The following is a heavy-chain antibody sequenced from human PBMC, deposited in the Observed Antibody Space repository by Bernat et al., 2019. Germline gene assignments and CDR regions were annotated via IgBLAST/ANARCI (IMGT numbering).Heavy chain of an antibody. D-gene: IGHD2-15*01. CDR3: ARDSGRGYYYYGMDV. V-gene: IGHV3-21*01. CDR1: GFTFSSYS. Sequence: EVQLVESGGGLVKPGGSLRLSCAASGFTFSSYSMNWVRQAPGKGLEWVSSISSSSSYIYYADSVKGRFTISRDNAKNSLYLQMNSLRAEDTAVYYGARDSGRGYYYYGMDVWGQGTTVTVSS. J-gene: IGHJ6*02. CDR2: ISSSSSYI.